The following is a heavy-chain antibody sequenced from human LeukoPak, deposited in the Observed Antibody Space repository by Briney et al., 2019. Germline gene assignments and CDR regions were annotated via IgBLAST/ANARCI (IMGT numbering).Heavy chain of an antibody. Sequence: GGSLRLSCAASGFTFSSYAMTWVRQAPGKGLEWVSVISGSGGRTYYADSVKGRFTISRDNSKNALYLQMSSLRAEDTAVYYCAKDRGGGNLDFDYWGQGTLVTVSS. CDR2: ISGSGGRT. D-gene: IGHD2-15*01. CDR1: GFTFSSYA. J-gene: IGHJ4*02. CDR3: AKDRGGGNLDFDY. V-gene: IGHV3-23*01.